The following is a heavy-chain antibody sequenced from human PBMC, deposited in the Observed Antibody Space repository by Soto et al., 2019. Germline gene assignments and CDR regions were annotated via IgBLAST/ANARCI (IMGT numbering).Heavy chain of an antibody. D-gene: IGHD2-21*02. CDR2: VYHTGDT. CDR3: AREIVTAGGNNYFDP. J-gene: IGHJ5*02. V-gene: IGHV4-4*01. Sequence: LSLTCGVSGGTVASSHWWSWVRQPPGGGLEWIGIVYHTGDTNFNPSLQSRVTISVDKSNNQFSLRLNSLTAADTAVYFCAREIVTAGGNNYFDPWGPGTLVTVSS. CDR1: GGTVASSHW.